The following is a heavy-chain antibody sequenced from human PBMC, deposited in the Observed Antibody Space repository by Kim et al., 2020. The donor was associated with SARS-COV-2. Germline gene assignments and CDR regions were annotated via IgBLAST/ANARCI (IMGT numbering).Heavy chain of an antibody. Sequence: GGSLRLSCAASGFTFSNYAMHWVRQAPGKGLEWVAVISHDGVKKYYAESVKGRFTISRDNSKNTLYLQMNSLRAEDTAVYYCAKDLDTLPPANEYWGQGTLVTVSS. CDR3: AKDLDTLPPANEY. V-gene: IGHV3-30*18. CDR2: ISHDGVKK. D-gene: IGHD2-15*01. J-gene: IGHJ4*02. CDR1: GFTFSNYA.